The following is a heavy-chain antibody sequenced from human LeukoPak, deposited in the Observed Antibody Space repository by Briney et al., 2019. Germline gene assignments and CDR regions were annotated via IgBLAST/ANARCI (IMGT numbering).Heavy chain of an antibody. CDR2: INHSGST. J-gene: IGHJ4*02. CDR1: GGSISSYY. V-gene: IGHV4-34*01. D-gene: IGHD3-10*01. CDR3: ARVHWVVRGVRLYYFDY. Sequence: SETLSLTCTVSGGSISSYYWSWIRQPPGKGLEWIGEINHSGSTNYNPSLKSRVTISVDTSKNQFSLKLSSVTAADTAVYYCARVHWVVRGVRLYYFDYWGQGTLVTVSS.